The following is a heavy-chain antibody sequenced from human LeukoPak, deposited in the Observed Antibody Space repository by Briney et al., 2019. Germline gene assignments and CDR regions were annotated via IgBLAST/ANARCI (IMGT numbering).Heavy chain of an antibody. J-gene: IGHJ3*02. Sequence: SETPSLTCAVYGGSFTGYYWSWIRQPPGKGLEWIGETNQSVSTNYNPSLKSRVTIPVATSKNQFPLKLSSVTAADTAVYYCARGRPSITMIVVATIRRRGAFDIWGQGTMVTVSS. D-gene: IGHD3-22*01. V-gene: IGHV4-34*01. CDR2: TNQSVST. CDR1: GGSFTGYY. CDR3: ARGRPSITMIVVATIRRRGAFDI.